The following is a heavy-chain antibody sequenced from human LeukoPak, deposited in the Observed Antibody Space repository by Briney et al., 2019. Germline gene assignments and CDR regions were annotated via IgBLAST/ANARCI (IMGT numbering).Heavy chain of an antibody. CDR1: GFTFSSYA. D-gene: IGHD6-19*01. CDR2: ISYDGSNK. CDR3: ARAARPIAVASTFDY. Sequence: PGRSLRLSCAASGFTFSSYAMHWVRQAPGKGLEWVAVISYDGSNKYYADSVKGRFTISRDNSKNTLYLQMNSLRAEDTAVYYCARAARPIAVASTFDYWGQGTLVTVSS. V-gene: IGHV3-30-3*01. J-gene: IGHJ4*02.